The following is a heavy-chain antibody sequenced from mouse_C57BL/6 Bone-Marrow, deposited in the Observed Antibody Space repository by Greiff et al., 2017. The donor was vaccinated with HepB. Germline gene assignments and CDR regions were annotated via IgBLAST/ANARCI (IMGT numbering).Heavy chain of an antibody. CDR2: IDPSDSYT. V-gene: IGHV1-59*01. CDR1: GYTFTSYW. CDR3: ARHSAGSLCYYDY. Sequence: VKLKQPGAELVRPGTSVKLSCKASGYTFTSYWMHWVKQRPGQGLEWIGVIDPSDSYTNYNQTFKGKATLTVDTSSSTAYMQHSSLTSEDSAVYYCARHSAGSLCYYDYCGQGTTLAVTS. D-gene: IGHD3-2*02. J-gene: IGHJ2*01.